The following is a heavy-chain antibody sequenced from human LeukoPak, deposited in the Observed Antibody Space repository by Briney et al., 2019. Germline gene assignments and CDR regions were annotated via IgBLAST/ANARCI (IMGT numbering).Heavy chain of an antibody. CDR3: AKVPTMIVVVITGWFDP. CDR1: GFTFSSYA. V-gene: IGHV3-23*01. CDR2: ISGSGGST. Sequence: GASLRLSCAASGFTFSSYAMSWVRQAPGKGLEWVSAISGSGGSTYYADSVKGRFTISRDNSKNTLYLKMNSLRAEDTAVYYCAKVPTMIVVVITGWFDPWGQGTLVTVSS. J-gene: IGHJ5*02. D-gene: IGHD3-22*01.